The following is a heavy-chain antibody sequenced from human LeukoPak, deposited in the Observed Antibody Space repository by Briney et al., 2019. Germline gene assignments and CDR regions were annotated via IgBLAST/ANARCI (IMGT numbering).Heavy chain of an antibody. CDR1: GYTFTSYG. D-gene: IGHD4-17*01. J-gene: IGHJ1*01. CDR2: ISAYNSNT. CDR3: ARNDYGDYGYFQH. V-gene: IGHV1-18*01. Sequence: ASVNVFYRACGYTFTSYGMSWVRQAPGQGCEGMGWISAYNSNTNYAQKLQGRVTMTTDTSTSTAYMELRSLRSDDTAVYYCARNDYGDYGYFQHCGQGTLVTVSS.